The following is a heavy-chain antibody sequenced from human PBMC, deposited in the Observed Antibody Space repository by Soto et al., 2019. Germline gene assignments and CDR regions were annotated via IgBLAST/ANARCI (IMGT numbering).Heavy chain of an antibody. Sequence: QVQLQESGPGLVKPSETLSLTCTVSGGSISSYYWSWIRQPPGKGLEWIGYIYYSGSTNYNPSLXXXXXXXXXXXXXXXXXXXXXXXXXXXXXXXXXXXXXXXXXPDYWGQGTLVTVSS. CDR2: IYYSGST. CDR3: XXXXXXXXXPDY. CDR1: GGSISSYY. V-gene: IGHV4-59*01. J-gene: IGHJ4*02.